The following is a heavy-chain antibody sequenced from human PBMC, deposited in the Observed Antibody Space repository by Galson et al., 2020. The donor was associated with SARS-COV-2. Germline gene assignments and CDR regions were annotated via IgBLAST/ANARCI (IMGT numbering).Heavy chain of an antibody. CDR2: ISYDGSNK. CDR3: ARARGGSYFDAFDI. D-gene: IGHD1-26*01. CDR1: GFTFSSYA. Sequence: GESLKISCAASGFTFSSYAMHWVRQAPGKGLEWVAVISYDGSNKYYADSVKGRFTISRDNSKNTLYLQMHSLRAEDTAVYYCARARGGSYFDAFDIWGQGTMVTVSS. V-gene: IGHV3-30*01. J-gene: IGHJ3*02.